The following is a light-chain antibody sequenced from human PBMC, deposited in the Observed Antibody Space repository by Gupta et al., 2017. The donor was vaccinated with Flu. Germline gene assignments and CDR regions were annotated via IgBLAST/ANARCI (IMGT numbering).Light chain of an antibody. CDR2: AAS. CDR1: QSVSTY. Sequence: SPSFMSAFVGDRRTSPCRESQSVSTYLNWEQHKPGQVPKLIIHAASRGKRGVTSRFSGSGDGKDFALTSNRRQHEDSAYYYGQQSYTFFTFAGGTXVEI. CDR3: QQSYTFFT. J-gene: IGKJ4*01. V-gene: IGKV1-39*01.